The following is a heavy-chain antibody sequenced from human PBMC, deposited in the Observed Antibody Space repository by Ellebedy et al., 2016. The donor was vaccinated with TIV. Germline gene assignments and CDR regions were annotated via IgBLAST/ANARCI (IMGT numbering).Heavy chain of an antibody. CDR2: IIPILGIT. J-gene: IGHJ4*02. CDR3: ARGDSSNWYHTTLDY. Sequence: SVKVSCKASGGTFSTYAISWVRQAPGQGLEWMGGIIPILGITNYAQKFLGRVTITADISTSTAYMELSSLRPEDTAMYYCARGDSSNWYHTTLDYWGQGSLVTVSS. D-gene: IGHD6-13*01. V-gene: IGHV1-69*10. CDR1: GGTFSTYA.